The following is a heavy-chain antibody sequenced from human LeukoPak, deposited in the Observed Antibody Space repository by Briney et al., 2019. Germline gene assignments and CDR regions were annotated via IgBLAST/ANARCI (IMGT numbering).Heavy chain of an antibody. CDR1: GGSFSGYS. D-gene: IGHD7-27*01. CDR2: IIHSGST. V-gene: IGHV4-34*01. J-gene: IGHJ6*03. Sequence: SETLSLTCAVYGGSFSGYSWSWIRQSPGKGLEWIADIIHSGSTNYNSSLKSRVTISLDTSKNQFFLNLTSVTAADTAVYYCARGLTELGTAYYYYMDVWGKGTTVIVSS. CDR3: ARGLTELGTAYYYYMDV.